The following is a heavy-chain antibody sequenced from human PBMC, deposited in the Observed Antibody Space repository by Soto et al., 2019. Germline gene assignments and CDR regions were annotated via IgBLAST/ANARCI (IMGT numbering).Heavy chain of an antibody. J-gene: IGHJ6*02. CDR2: IYYSGST. CDR3: ARIVNSSSSYYYGMDV. D-gene: IGHD6-6*01. CDR1: GGSISSYY. V-gene: IGHV4-59*08. Sequence: SETLSLTCTVSGGSISSYYWSWIRQPPGKGLEWIGYIYYSGSTNYNPSLKSRVTISVDTPKNQFSLKLSSVTAADTAVYYCARIVNSSSSYYYGMDVWGQGTTVTVSS.